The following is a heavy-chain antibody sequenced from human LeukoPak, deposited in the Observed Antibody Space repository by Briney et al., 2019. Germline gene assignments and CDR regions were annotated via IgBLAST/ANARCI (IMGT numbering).Heavy chain of an antibody. J-gene: IGHJ4*02. CDR1: GFTFSGSA. Sequence: GGSLKLSCATSGFTFSGSAIHRVRQASGKGLEWVGRIRSKANSYATTDVASVRGRFSISRDDSKNTAYLQMNSLKTEDTAVYYCTRPSYDSSVSGVVYWGQGTLVTVSS. CDR3: TRPSYDSSVSGVVY. CDR2: IRSKANSYAT. V-gene: IGHV3-73*01. D-gene: IGHD3-22*01.